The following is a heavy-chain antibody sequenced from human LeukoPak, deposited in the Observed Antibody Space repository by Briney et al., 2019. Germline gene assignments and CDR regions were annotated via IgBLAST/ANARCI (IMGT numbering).Heavy chain of an antibody. Sequence: SETLSLTCTVSGGSISSSSYYWGWIRQPPGKGLEWIGSIYYSGSTYYNPSLKSRVTISVDTSKNQFSLKLSSVTAADTAVYYCARAPHFFDTSGSRYYFDYWGQGTLVTVSS. CDR3: ARAPHFFDTSGSRYYFDY. J-gene: IGHJ4*02. V-gene: IGHV4-39*07. D-gene: IGHD3-22*01. CDR2: IYYSGST. CDR1: GGSISSSSYY.